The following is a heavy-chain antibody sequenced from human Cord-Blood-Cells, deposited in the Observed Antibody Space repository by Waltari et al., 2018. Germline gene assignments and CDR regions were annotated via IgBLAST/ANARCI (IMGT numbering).Heavy chain of an antibody. CDR3: ASPLTGLWYFDL. V-gene: IGHV4-39*01. Sequence: QLQLQESGPGLVKPSETLSLTCTVSGGPISSSSYYWGWIRQPPGKGLEWIGSIYYSGSTYYNPSLKSRVTISVDTSKNQFSLKLSSVTAADTAVYYCASPLTGLWYFDLWGRGTLVTVSS. CDR1: GGPISSSSYY. D-gene: IGHD1-20*01. J-gene: IGHJ2*01. CDR2: IYYSGST.